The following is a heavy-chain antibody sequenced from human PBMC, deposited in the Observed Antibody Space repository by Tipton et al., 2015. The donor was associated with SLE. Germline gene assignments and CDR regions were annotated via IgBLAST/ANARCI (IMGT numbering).Heavy chain of an antibody. Sequence: QSGAEVKKPGASVRVSCRASGYTFTSYGISWVRQAPGQGLEWMGWINTYNGNTNYAQNLQGRVTMTTDSSTTTAYMELRGLRSDDTAVYYCATPEIDYWGQGTLVTVSS. CDR2: INTYNGNT. J-gene: IGHJ4*02. V-gene: IGHV1-18*01. CDR3: ATPEIDY. CDR1: GYTFTSYG.